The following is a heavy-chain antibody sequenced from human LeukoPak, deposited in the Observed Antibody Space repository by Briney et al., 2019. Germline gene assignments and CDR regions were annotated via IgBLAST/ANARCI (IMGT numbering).Heavy chain of an antibody. CDR2: ILPIFGTA. V-gene: IGHV1-69*06. Sequence: SVKVSCKASGGTFSSYAIIWVRQPPGQGLEWMGGILPIFGTASYAQIFQGRVTITADKSTTTAYMELSSLRSDDTAVYYCARVRAIGGNLYSSSWTRWFDPWGQGTLVTVSS. D-gene: IGHD6-13*01. CDR1: GGTFSSYA. J-gene: IGHJ5*02. CDR3: ARVRAIGGNLYSSSWTRWFDP.